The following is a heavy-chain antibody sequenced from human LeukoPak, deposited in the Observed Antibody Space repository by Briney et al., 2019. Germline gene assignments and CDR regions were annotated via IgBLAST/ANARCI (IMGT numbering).Heavy chain of an antibody. D-gene: IGHD4-11*01. Sequence: PSETLSLTCTVSGGSISSYYWSWIRQPPGKGLEWIGYTYYSGSTNYNPSLKSRVTISVDTSKNQFSLKLSSVTAADTAVYYCARFDYRINWFDPWGQGTLVTVSS. V-gene: IGHV4-59*01. CDR3: ARFDYRINWFDP. CDR2: TYYSGST. J-gene: IGHJ5*02. CDR1: GGSISSYY.